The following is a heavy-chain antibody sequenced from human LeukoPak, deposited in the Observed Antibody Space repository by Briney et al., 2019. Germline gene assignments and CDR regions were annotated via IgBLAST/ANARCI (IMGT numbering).Heavy chain of an antibody. Sequence: PSETLSLTCTVSGDSISSSSYYWGWIRQPPGKGLEWIGGIYHSGSTHYNPSLKSRLTIFVDRSKNQFSLKVNSVTAADTAVYYCARNGTVTVSGTKFNYFDYWGQGTLVTVSS. J-gene: IGHJ4*02. V-gene: IGHV4-39*01. CDR1: GDSISSSSYY. CDR3: ARNGTVTVSGTKFNYFDY. CDR2: IYHSGST. D-gene: IGHD4-17*01.